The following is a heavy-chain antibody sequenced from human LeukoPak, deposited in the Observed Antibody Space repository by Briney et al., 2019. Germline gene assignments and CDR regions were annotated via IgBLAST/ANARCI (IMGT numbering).Heavy chain of an antibody. Sequence: SETLFLTCNVSGGSISSYYWTWIRQSPGKGLEWIGYIFDSGGTNHNPSLKSRITISLDMSKKQFSLKLRSVSAADTAVYYCARRAPPLYYFDYWGQGTLVTVSS. CDR3: ARRAPPLYYFDY. CDR2: IFDSGGT. V-gene: IGHV4-59*01. D-gene: IGHD4/OR15-4a*01. CDR1: GGSISSYY. J-gene: IGHJ4*02.